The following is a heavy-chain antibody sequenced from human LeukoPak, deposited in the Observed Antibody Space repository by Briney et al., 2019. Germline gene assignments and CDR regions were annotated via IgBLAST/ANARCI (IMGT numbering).Heavy chain of an antibody. CDR2: ISGSGGST. D-gene: IGHD6-19*01. J-gene: IGHJ3*02. V-gene: IGHV3-23*01. CDR1: GFTFSSYA. Sequence: GGTLRLSCAASGFTFSSYAMNWVRQGPGKGLEWVSAISGSGGSTNYADSVKGRFTISRDNSKNTLYLQMNSLRAEDTAVYYCAKRCNSGWNDAFDIWGQGTMVTVSS. CDR3: AKRCNSGWNDAFDI.